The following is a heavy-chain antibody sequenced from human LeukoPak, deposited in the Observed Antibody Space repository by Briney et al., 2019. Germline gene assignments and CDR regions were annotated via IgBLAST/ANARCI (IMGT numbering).Heavy chain of an antibody. Sequence: ASVKVSCKASGYTFTSNGISWVRQAPGQGLEWMGWISAYNGNTNYEQKLQGRVTMTTDTSTSTAYMELSSLRSEDTAVYYCARGRYCTNGVCKWGFDPWGQGTLVTVSS. D-gene: IGHD2-8*01. J-gene: IGHJ5*02. CDR2: ISAYNGNT. V-gene: IGHV1-18*01. CDR1: GYTFTSNG. CDR3: ARGRYCTNGVCKWGFDP.